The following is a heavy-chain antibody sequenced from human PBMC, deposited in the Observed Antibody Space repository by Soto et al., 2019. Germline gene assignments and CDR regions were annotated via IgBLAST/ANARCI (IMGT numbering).Heavy chain of an antibody. Sequence: ASVKVSCKASGYTFTSYDINWVRQATGQGLEWMGWMNPNSGNTGYAQEFQGRVTMTRNTSISTAYMELSSLRSEDTAVYYCARVSLIVYWFDPWGQGTLVTVSS. J-gene: IGHJ5*02. V-gene: IGHV1-8*01. D-gene: IGHD2-15*01. CDR1: GYTFTSYD. CDR2: MNPNSGNT. CDR3: ARVSLIVYWFDP.